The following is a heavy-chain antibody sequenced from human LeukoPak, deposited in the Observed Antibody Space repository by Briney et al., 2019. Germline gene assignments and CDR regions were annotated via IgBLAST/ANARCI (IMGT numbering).Heavy chain of an antibody. D-gene: IGHD2-21*01. V-gene: IGHV3-30*03. CDR1: LYSFSNYG. J-gene: IGHJ3*02. CDR3: VTSFYCGDYLASFHI. Sequence: GGSLRLSRAALLYSFSNYGTFWVPHAPAKGLEGGAVISSDGSNSNYAASVKGRFSISRDNSKSALFLKMSSMRIEETAVYYCVTSFYCGDYLASFHIWGQGTVVAVSS. CDR2: ISSDGSNS.